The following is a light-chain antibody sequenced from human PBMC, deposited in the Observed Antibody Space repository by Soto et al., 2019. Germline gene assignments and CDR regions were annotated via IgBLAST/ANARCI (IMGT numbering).Light chain of an antibody. CDR1: QSVSTY. J-gene: IGKJ1*01. V-gene: IGKV1-39*01. CDR3: QQSYHFWT. CDR2: GTS. Sequence: DIQMTQSPSSLSASVGDRVTMTCRASQSVSTYLPWYQFKPGQAPVLLIYGTSNLEGGVPSRFRCSGSGSDFTLTIDSLPPEDFANYYCQQSYHFWTFGQGTKVEI.